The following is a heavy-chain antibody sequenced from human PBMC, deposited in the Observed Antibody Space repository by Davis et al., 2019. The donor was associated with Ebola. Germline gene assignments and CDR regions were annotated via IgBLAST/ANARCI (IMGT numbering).Heavy chain of an antibody. Sequence: SVKVSCKASGGTFSIYAISWVRQAPGQGLEWMGGIIPIFGTANYAQKFQGRVTITADESTSTAYMELSSLRSEDTAVYYCASSPSGYYSGGVNGDGMDVWGQGTTVTVSS. D-gene: IGHD3-22*01. J-gene: IGHJ6*02. CDR3: ASSPSGYYSGGVNGDGMDV. CDR1: GGTFSIYA. CDR2: IIPIFGTA. V-gene: IGHV1-69*13.